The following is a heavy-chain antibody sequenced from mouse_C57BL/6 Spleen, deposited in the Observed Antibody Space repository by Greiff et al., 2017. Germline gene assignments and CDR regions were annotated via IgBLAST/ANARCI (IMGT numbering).Heavy chain of an antibody. CDR1: GYTFTSYW. Sequence: QVQLQQPGAELVKPGASVKLSCKASGYTFTSYWMHWVKQRPGQGLEWIGMIHPNSGSTNYNEKFKSKATLTVDKSSSTAYMQLSSLTSEDSAVXYCARPYYYGSSFYWYFDGWGTGTTVTVSS. CDR3: ARPYYYGSSFYWYFDG. J-gene: IGHJ1*03. V-gene: IGHV1-64*01. D-gene: IGHD1-1*01. CDR2: IHPNSGST.